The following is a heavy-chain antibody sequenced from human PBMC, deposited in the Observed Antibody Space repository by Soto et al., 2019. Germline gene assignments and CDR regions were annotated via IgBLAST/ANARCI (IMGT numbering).Heavy chain of an antibody. V-gene: IGHV4-34*01. D-gene: IGHD2-15*01. CDR3: ASRRSLTTFDY. Sequence: SETLSLTCAVYGGSFSGYYWSWIRQPPGKGLEWIGEINHSGSTNYNPSLKSRVTISVDTSKNQFSLKLSSVTAADTAVYYCASRRSLTTFDYWGQGTLVTVSS. CDR2: INHSGST. J-gene: IGHJ4*02. CDR1: GGSFSGYY.